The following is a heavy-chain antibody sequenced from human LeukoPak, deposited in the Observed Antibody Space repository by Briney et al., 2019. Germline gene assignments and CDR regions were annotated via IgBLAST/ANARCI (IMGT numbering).Heavy chain of an antibody. J-gene: IGHJ4*02. CDR2: IIPIFGTA. Sequence: SVKVSCKASGGTFSSYAISWVRQAPGQGLEWMGGIIPIFGTANYAQKFQGRVTITTDESTSTAYMELSSLRSEDTAVYYCARRTTYYYDSSGYYGYWGQGTLVTVSS. CDR1: GGTFSSYA. CDR3: ARRTTYYYDSSGYYGY. D-gene: IGHD3-22*01. V-gene: IGHV1-69*05.